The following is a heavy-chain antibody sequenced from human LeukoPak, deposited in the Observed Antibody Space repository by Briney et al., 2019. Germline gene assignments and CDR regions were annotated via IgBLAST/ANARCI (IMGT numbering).Heavy chain of an antibody. D-gene: IGHD2-2*01. J-gene: IGHJ4*02. CDR2: ISSSSSYI. CDR1: GFTFSSAW. CDR3: ARDVSSKSFDY. V-gene: IGHV3-21*01. Sequence: GGSLRLSCTASGFTFSSAWMSWVRQAPGKGLEWVSSISSSSSYIYYADSVKGRFTISRDNAKNSLYLQMNSLRAEDTAMYYCARDVSSKSFDYWGQGTLVTVSS.